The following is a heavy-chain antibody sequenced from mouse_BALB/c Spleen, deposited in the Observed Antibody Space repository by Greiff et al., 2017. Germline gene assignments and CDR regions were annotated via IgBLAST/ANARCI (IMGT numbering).Heavy chain of an antibody. J-gene: IGHJ2*01. Sequence: QVQLQQSGPELVKPGASVRISCKASGYTFTSYYIHWVKQRPGQRLEWIGWIYPGNVNTKYNEKFKGKATLTADKSSSTAYMQLSSLTSEDSAVYFCAIYYGYYFDYWGQGTTLTVSS. CDR3: AIYYGYYFDY. CDR2: IYPGNVNT. CDR1: GYTFTSYY. V-gene: IGHV1S56*01. D-gene: IGHD2-2*01.